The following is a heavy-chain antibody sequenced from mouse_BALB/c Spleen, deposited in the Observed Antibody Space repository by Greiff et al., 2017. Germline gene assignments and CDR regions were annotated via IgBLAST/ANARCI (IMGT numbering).Heavy chain of an antibody. CDR1: GFNIKDTY. Sequence: VQLQQSGAELVKPGASVKLSCTASGFNIKDTYMHWVKQRPEQGLEWIGRIDTANGNTKYDPKFQGKATITADTSSNTAYLQLSSLTSEDTAVYYCARSIYYAWFAYWGQGTLVTVSA. D-gene: IGHD2-1*01. CDR3: ARSIYYAWFAY. CDR2: IDTANGNT. V-gene: IGHV14-3*02. J-gene: IGHJ3*01.